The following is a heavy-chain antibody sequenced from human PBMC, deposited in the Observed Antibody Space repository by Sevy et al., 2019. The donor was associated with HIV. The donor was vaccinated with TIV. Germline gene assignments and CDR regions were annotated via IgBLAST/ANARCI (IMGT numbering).Heavy chain of an antibody. CDR3: ARGSFCSSASCYSGGYHY. J-gene: IGHJ4*02. D-gene: IGHD2-2*01. CDR2: IKQDGSKR. V-gene: IGHV3-7*01. CDR1: GFTFSSYW. Sequence: GGSLRLSCAASGFTFSSYWLNWVRQAPGKGLEWVANIKQDGSKRYYVDSVKGRLTISRDNAKNSLSLQMNSLRAEDTAVYYCARGSFCSSASCYSGGYHYWGQGTLVTVSS.